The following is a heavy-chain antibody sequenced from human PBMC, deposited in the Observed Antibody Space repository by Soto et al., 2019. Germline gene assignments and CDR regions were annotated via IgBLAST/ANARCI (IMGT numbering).Heavy chain of an antibody. D-gene: IGHD3-10*01. V-gene: IGHV1-69*08. CDR2: IIPILGTG. CDR1: GGTFTSET. Sequence: QVQLVQSGPEVKKSGSSVKVSCKLSGGTFTSETISWVRQATGQGLEWMGRIIPILGTGNYAQKFQGRITITEDKSTNTGYMELSSLTYEDTAVYFCAREDGSYNMGTFPFYYMDVWGNGTTFTVSS. CDR3: AREDGSYNMGTFPFYYMDV. J-gene: IGHJ6*03.